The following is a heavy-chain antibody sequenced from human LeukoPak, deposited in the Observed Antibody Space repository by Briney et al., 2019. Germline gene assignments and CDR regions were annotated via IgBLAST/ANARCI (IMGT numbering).Heavy chain of an antibody. CDR2: IIPIFGTA. Sequence: VASVKVSCKASGGTFSSYAISWVRQAPGQGLEWMGRIIPIFGTANYAQKFQGRVTITTDESTSTAYMELSSLRSEDTAVYYCARWVGYYDSSCYYYYFDYWGQGILVTVSS. V-gene: IGHV1-69*05. D-gene: IGHD3-22*01. J-gene: IGHJ4*02. CDR1: GGTFSSYA. CDR3: ARWVGYYDSSCYYYYFDY.